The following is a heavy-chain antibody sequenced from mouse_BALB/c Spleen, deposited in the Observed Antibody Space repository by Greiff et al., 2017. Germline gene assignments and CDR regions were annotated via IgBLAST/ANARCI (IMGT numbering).Heavy chain of an antibody. Sequence: QVQLQQSGAELAKPGASVKMSCKASGYTFTSYWMHWVKQRPGQGLEWIGYINPSTGYTEYNQKFKDKATLTADKSSTTAYMQLSSLTSEDSAVYYCARSRWGFADWGQGTLVTVSA. CDR3: ARSRWGFAD. V-gene: IGHV1-7*01. D-gene: IGHD1-1*02. J-gene: IGHJ3*01. CDR2: INPSTGYT. CDR1: GYTFTSYW.